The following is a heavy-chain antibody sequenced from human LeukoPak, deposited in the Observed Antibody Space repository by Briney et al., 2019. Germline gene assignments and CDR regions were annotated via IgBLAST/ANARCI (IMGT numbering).Heavy chain of an antibody. Sequence: GSLRLSCAASGFTCSSYAMSWVRQAPGKGLEWVSAISGSGGSTYYADSVKGRFTISRDKSKNTLYLQMNSLRAEDTAVSYCAKSHSPSRHYDFWTGYSTNLDYWGQGTLVTVSS. J-gene: IGHJ4*02. V-gene: IGHV3-23*01. CDR2: ISGSGGST. CDR1: GFTCSSYA. D-gene: IGHD3-3*01. CDR3: AKSHSPSRHYDFWTGYSTNLDY.